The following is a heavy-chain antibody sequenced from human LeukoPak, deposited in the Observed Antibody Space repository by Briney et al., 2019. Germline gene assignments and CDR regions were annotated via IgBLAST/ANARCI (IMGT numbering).Heavy chain of an antibody. D-gene: IGHD7-27*01. Sequence: GGSLRLSCAASGFTVSSNYMSWVRQAIGKGLECVAKINEDGSEKHYVDSVKGRFTISRDNARNSLSLQMNNLRAEDTAVYYCARDYTGGWNDYWGQGTLVTVSS. V-gene: IGHV3-7*01. CDR2: INEDGSEK. J-gene: IGHJ4*02. CDR3: ARDYTGGWNDY. CDR1: GFTVSSNY.